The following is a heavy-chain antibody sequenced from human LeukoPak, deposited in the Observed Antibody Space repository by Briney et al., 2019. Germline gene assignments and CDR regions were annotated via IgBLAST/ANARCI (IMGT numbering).Heavy chain of an antibody. CDR3: AKWGDYDILTGYYVSDY. CDR2: ITGSGGNT. V-gene: IGHV3-23*01. Sequence: PGASLRLSCAASGFTFSNYAMSWVRQAPGKGLEWVSAITGSGGNTYYAASVKGRFTISRDNSKNTVFLQMNSLRAEDTAVYYCAKWGDYDILTGYYVSDYWGQGTLVTVSS. D-gene: IGHD3-9*01. J-gene: IGHJ4*02. CDR1: GFTFSNYA.